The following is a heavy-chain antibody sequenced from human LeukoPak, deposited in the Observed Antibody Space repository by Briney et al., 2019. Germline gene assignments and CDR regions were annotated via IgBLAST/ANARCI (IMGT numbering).Heavy chain of an antibody. CDR1: GFTFSSFS. J-gene: IGHJ6*02. Sequence: GGSLRLSCAAYGFTFSSFSMNWVRQAPGKGQEWVSYISSSSSTIYYADSVKGRFTISRDNAKNSLYLQMNSLRAEDTAVYYCARDSCSSTSCYSQYYYYGMDVWGQGTTVTVSS. CDR2: ISSSSSTI. D-gene: IGHD2-2*01. V-gene: IGHV3-48*01. CDR3: ARDSCSSTSCYSQYYYYGMDV.